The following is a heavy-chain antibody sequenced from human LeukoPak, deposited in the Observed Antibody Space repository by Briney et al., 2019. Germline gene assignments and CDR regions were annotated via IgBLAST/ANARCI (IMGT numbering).Heavy chain of an antibody. Sequence: PSETLSLTCTVSGGFISSSLYYYRCIRQYPGGGLEWLGSFYSTGSTYYNPSLNSTVTISVETSKNKFSLKLSSVTAADTAVYYCAARYSRTYYWHSWGQGTLVTVSS. V-gene: IGHV4-39*01. J-gene: IGHJ4*02. CDR3: AARYSRTYYWHS. CDR1: GGFISSSLYY. CDR2: FYSTGST. D-gene: IGHD1-26*01.